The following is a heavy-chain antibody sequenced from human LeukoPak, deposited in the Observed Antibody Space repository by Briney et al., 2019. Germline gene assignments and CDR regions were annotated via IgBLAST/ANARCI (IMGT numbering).Heavy chain of an antibody. CDR1: GASIGGSNYY. J-gene: IGHJ4*02. CDR3: ARHEEEDGRNAKTFWY. Sequence: PSETLSLTCTVSGASIGGSNYYWGWVRQPPGMGLEWIGIIFYSGRTYFNPSLKRRVTISVDTSKNQFSLRLSSVTAADAAVYYCARHEEEDGRNAKTFWYWGQGTLVTVSS. V-gene: IGHV4-39*01. D-gene: IGHD3-3*01. CDR2: IFYSGRT.